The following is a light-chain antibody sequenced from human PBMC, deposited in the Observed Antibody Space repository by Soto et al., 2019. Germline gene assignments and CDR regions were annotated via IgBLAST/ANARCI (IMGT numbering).Light chain of an antibody. CDR3: SSYRTSNTRQIV. CDR2: DVS. CDR1: SSDVGGYNY. J-gene: IGLJ1*01. Sequence: SVLPQPASVTRSPGQSITISKTGTSSDVGGYNYVPWYQHHPGKAPKLMIYDVSNRLSGVSNRFSGSKSGNTASLSISGLQPEDEADHYCSSYRTSNTRQIVCGTGTKVTVL. V-gene: IGLV2-14*03.